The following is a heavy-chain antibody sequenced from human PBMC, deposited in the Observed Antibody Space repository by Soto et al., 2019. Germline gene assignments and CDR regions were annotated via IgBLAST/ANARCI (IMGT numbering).Heavy chain of an antibody. D-gene: IGHD6-13*01. CDR1: GFTFSGSA. Sequence: EVQLVESGGGLVQPGGSLKLSCAASGFTFSGSAMHWVRQASGKGLEWVGRIRSKANSYETAYAASVKGRFTISRDDSKNTANLQMNSLKTEDTAVYYCTSAALRDYYYYYGMDVWGKGTTVTVSS. J-gene: IGHJ6*04. CDR2: IRSKANSYET. V-gene: IGHV3-73*02. CDR3: TSAALRDYYYYYGMDV.